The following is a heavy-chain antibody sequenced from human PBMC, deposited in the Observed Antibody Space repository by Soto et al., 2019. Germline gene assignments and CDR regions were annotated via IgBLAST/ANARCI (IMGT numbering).Heavy chain of an antibody. CDR3: ARDLVPAAISFYGMDV. D-gene: IGHD2-2*01. CDR1: GYSFTGYS. J-gene: IGHJ6*02. Sequence: ASVKVSCKTSGYSFTGYSVHWVRQAPGHGPEWMGWINPKSGGTKYAQKFQGRVTMTRDTSISTAYMELSRLRSDDTAVYYCARDLVPAAISFYGMDVWGQGTTVTVSS. V-gene: IGHV1-2*02. CDR2: INPKSGGT.